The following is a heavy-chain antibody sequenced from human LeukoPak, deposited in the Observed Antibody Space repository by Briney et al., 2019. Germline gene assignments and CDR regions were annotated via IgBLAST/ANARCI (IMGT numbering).Heavy chain of an antibody. D-gene: IGHD3-22*01. CDR3: ASMIVVVITDGRDAFDI. CDR2: IIPIFGTA. CDR1: GGTFSSYA. J-gene: IGHJ3*02. V-gene: IGHV1-69*05. Sequence: SVKVSCKASGGTFSSYAISWVRQAPGQGVEWMGGIIPIFGTANYAQKFQGRVTITTDESTSTAYMKLSSLRSEDTAVYYCASMIVVVITDGRDAFDIWGQGTMVTVSS.